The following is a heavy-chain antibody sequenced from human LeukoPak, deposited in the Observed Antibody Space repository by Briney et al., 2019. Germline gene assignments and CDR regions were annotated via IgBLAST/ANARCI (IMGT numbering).Heavy chain of an antibody. CDR1: GGTFSSYA. D-gene: IGHD3-9*01. J-gene: IGHJ5*02. CDR3: ARQTRYFDWFPNWFDP. Sequence: SVKVSCKASGGTFSSYAISWVRQAPGQGLEWMGGIIPIFGTANYAQKFQGRVTITTDESTSTAYMGLSSLRSEDTAVYYCARQTRYFDWFPNWFDPWGQGTLVTVSS. V-gene: IGHV1-69*05. CDR2: IIPIFGTA.